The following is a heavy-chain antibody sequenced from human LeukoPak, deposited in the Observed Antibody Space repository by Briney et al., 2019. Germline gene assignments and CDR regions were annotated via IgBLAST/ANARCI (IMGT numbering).Heavy chain of an antibody. CDR2: INHSGST. CDR3: AREITMVRGSVTKPKPYWFDP. Sequence: PSETLSLTCAVYGGSFSGYYWSWIRQPPGKGLEWIGEINHSGSTNYNPSLKSRVTISVDTSKNQFSLKLSSVTAADTAVYYCAREITMVRGSVTKPKPYWFDPWGQGTLVTVSS. CDR1: GGSFSGYY. V-gene: IGHV4-34*01. J-gene: IGHJ5*02. D-gene: IGHD3-10*01.